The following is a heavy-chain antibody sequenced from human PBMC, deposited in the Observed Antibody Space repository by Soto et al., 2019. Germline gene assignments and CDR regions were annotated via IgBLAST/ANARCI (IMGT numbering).Heavy chain of an antibody. CDR2: INHSGIT. Sequence: QVQLQQWGAGLLKPSETLSLTCVVNGGSFSGYYWSWVRQPPGKGLEWIGEINHSGITDSSPSLKSRVTISVDASRSEFSRNLTSVTAADTAVYYCARGRSSVPDRRGIGYYGLDVWGQGTTVTVS. J-gene: IGHJ6*02. CDR3: ARGRSSVPDRRGIGYYGLDV. V-gene: IGHV4-34*01. D-gene: IGHD3-3*01. CDR1: GGSFSGYY.